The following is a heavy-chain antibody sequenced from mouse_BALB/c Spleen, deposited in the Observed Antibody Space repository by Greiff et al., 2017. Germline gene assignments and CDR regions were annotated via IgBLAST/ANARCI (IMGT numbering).Heavy chain of an antibody. CDR3: ARDLYDGYLYAMDY. CDR2: ISYSGST. Sequence: VQLKESGPGLVKPSQTLSLTCSVTGDSITSGYWNWIRKFPGNKLEYMGYISYSGSTYYNPSLKSRISITRDTSKNQYYLQLNSVTTEDTATYYCARDLYDGYLYAMDYWGQGTSVTVSS. D-gene: IGHD2-3*01. J-gene: IGHJ4*01. V-gene: IGHV3-8*02. CDR1: GDSITSGY.